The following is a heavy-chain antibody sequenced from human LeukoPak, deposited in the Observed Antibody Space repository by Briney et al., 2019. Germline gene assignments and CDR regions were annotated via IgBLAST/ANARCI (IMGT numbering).Heavy chain of an antibody. V-gene: IGHV3-48*01. CDR1: GFTFSSYG. J-gene: IGHJ4*02. CDR2: ISSGSSTI. CDR3: ASRDVTTPF. Sequence: GGSLRLSCAASGFTFSSYGMHWVRQAPGKGLEWVSYISSGSSTIYYADSVKGRFTISRDNAKNSLYLQMNSLRAEDTAVYYCASRDVTTPFWGQGTLVTVSS. D-gene: IGHD4-17*01.